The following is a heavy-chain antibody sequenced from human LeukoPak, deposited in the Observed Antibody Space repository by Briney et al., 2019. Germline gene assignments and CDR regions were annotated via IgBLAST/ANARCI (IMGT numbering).Heavy chain of an antibody. CDR1: GFTFDDYA. V-gene: IGHV3-9*01. D-gene: IGHD6-6*01. CDR2: ISWNSGSI. J-gene: IGHJ4*02. CDR3: AKGKSYIAARTFDY. Sequence: GGSLRLSCAASGFTFDDYAMHWVRQAPGKGLEWVSGISWNSGSIVYADSVKGRFTISRDNAKNSLYLQMNSLRAEDTALYYCAKGKSYIAARTFDYWGQGTLVTVSS.